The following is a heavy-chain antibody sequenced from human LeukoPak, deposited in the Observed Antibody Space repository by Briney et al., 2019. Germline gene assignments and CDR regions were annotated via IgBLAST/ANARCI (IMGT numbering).Heavy chain of an antibody. CDR1: GASISSYY. V-gene: IGHV4-59*01. Sequence: SETQSLTCTVSGASISSYYWSWIRQPPGKGLEWMGYIYYSGSTNYNPSLKSRVTISVDTSKNQFSLKLSSVTAADTAVYYCARGGSYGQPYYFDYWGQGTLVTVSS. CDR3: ARGGSYGQPYYFDY. J-gene: IGHJ4*02. D-gene: IGHD5-18*01. CDR2: IYYSGST.